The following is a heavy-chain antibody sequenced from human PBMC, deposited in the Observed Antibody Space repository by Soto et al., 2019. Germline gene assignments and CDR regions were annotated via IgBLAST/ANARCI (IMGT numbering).Heavy chain of an antibody. Sequence: GGSLRLSCAASGFTFSSYGMHWVRQAPGKGLEWVAVIWYDGSNKYYADSVKGRFTISRDNSKNTLYLQMNSLRAEDTAVYYCASSSSHQLDATYWGQGTLVTVSS. J-gene: IGHJ4*02. V-gene: IGHV3-33*01. CDR3: ASSSSHQLDATY. D-gene: IGHD1-1*01. CDR1: GFTFSSYG. CDR2: IWYDGSNK.